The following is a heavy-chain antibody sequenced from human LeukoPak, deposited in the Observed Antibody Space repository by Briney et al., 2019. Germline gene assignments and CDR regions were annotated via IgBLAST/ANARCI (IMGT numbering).Heavy chain of an antibody. CDR1: GFTFDDYG. CDR3: AREGPYCSGGSCYDY. Sequence: GGSLRLSCAASGFTFDDYGMSWVRQAPGKGLEWVAGINWNGGSTGYADSVKGRFTISRDNAKNSLYLQMNSLSAEDTALYYCAREGPYCSGGSCYDYWGQGTLVTVSS. CDR2: INWNGGST. D-gene: IGHD2-15*01. J-gene: IGHJ4*02. V-gene: IGHV3-20*04.